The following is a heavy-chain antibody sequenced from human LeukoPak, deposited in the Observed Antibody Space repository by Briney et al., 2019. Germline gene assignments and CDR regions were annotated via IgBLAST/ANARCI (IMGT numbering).Heavy chain of an antibody. CDR2: MHYSGTT. J-gene: IGHJ3*02. CDR1: GGSVSSYF. CDR3: ARDRLPHAFDI. V-gene: IGHV4-59*02. Sequence: KSSETLSLTCSVSGGSVSSYFWSWIRQPPGKGLEWIGYMHYSGTTNYNASLKSRLTISVDTSKNQFSLKLSSVTAADTAVYYCARDRLPHAFDIWGQGTMVTVSS.